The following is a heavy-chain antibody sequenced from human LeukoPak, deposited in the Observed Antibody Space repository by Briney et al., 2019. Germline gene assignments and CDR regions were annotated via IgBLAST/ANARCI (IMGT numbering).Heavy chain of an antibody. V-gene: IGHV3-13*01. J-gene: IGHJ4*02. D-gene: IGHD2-2*01. CDR1: GFTFSNYD. Sequence: GGSLRLSCAASGFTFSNYDMHWVRQVTGEGLEWVSGISTAGDTYYAGSVKGRFTISRDNSQNTLYLQVNSLRAEDTTVYYCAKGLVPAAIRVVDYWGQGTLVTVSS. CDR2: ISTAGDT. CDR3: AKGLVPAAIRVVDY.